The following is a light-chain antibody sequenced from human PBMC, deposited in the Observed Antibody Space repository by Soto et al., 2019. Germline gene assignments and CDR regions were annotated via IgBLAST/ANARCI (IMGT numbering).Light chain of an antibody. CDR1: QDIRGA. J-gene: IGKJ5*01. Sequence: AIQLTQSPSSLSASVGDIVTITCRASQDIRGALAWYQQKPGKAPKILIYDVSSLQSGVPSRFSGSSSGTDFTLTISGLQPEDFATYYCQQFNSYPIIFGQGTRLDIK. CDR2: DVS. CDR3: QQFNSYPII. V-gene: IGKV1-13*02.